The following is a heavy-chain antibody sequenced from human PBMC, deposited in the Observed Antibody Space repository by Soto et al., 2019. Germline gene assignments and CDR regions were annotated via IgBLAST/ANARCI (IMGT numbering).Heavy chain of an antibody. V-gene: IGHV2-5*02. CDR3: AHAYGGRSLY. Sequence: QITLKESGPTLVKPTQTLTLTCTFSGFSLTTDRVGVGWIRQPPGEALEWLAVIYWDDSKTYRPSLESRLTITKDTSKNQVALTTTNTDSLDTATYYCAHAYGGRSLYWGQGTLVTVSS. J-gene: IGHJ4*02. D-gene: IGHD1-26*01. CDR1: GFSLTTDRVG. CDR2: IYWDDSK.